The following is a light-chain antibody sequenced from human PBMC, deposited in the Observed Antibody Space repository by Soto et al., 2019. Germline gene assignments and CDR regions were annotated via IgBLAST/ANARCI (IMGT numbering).Light chain of an antibody. CDR2: ASS. J-gene: IGKJ1*01. CDR1: QGIGTY. Sequence: IKLTQSPSSLSASVGDRVTVTCRASQGIGTYLVWYQQKSGKAPTVLIYASSTLQTGVPSRFSGSGSGTDFTLAISSLQPDDFATYYCQQYNSYPWTFGQGTKVDIK. CDR3: QQYNSYPWT. V-gene: IGKV1-9*01.